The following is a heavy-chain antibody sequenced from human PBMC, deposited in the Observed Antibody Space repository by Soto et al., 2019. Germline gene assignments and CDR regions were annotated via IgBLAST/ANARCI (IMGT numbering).Heavy chain of an antibody. V-gene: IGHV4-39*01. Sequence: SETLSLTCTVSGGSISSSSYYWGWIRQPPGKGLEWIGSIYYSGSTYYNPSLKSRVTISVDTSKNQFSLKLSSVTAADTAVYYCARGADIVATITGYYYYYMDVWGKGTTVTVSS. CDR2: IYYSGST. CDR1: GGSISSSSYY. J-gene: IGHJ6*03. CDR3: ARGADIVATITGYYYYYMDV. D-gene: IGHD5-12*01.